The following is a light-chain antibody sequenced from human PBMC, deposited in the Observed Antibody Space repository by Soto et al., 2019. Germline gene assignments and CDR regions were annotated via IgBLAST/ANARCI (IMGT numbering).Light chain of an antibody. J-gene: IGKJ3*01. CDR1: QIVSSSY. CDR2: GAS. Sequence: EIVLTQSPGIFSLSPGERASLSCGASQIVSSSYLAWYQQKPGQAPRLLIYGASSRATGIPDRFSGSGSGTDFILTISRLEPEDFAVYYCQHYDNTPPSVTFGPGTKVDI. CDR3: QHYDNTPPSVT. V-gene: IGKV3-20*01.